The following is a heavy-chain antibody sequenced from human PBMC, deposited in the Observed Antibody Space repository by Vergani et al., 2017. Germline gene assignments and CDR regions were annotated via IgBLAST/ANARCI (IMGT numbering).Heavy chain of an antibody. CDR1: GFTFSSYA. CDR3: AKAPDEAMVTSDY. V-gene: IGHV3-23*04. CDR2: ISGSGGST. Sequence: EVQLVESGGVVVQPGGSLRLSCAASGFTFSSYAMSWVRQAPGKGLEWVSAISGSGGSTYYADSVKGRFTISRDNSKNTLYLQMNSLRAEDTAVYYCAKAPDEAMVTSDYWGQGTLVTVSS. D-gene: IGHD5-18*01. J-gene: IGHJ4*02.